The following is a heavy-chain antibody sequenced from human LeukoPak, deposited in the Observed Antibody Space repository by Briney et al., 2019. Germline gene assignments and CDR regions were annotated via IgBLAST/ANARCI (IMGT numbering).Heavy chain of an antibody. CDR1: GFTFSSYE. V-gene: IGHV3-48*03. CDR3: ARSVYDILTGYYPGWFDP. J-gene: IGHJ5*02. CDR2: ISSSGSTI. Sequence: GGSLRLSCAASGFTFSSYEMNWVRQAPGKGLEWVSYISSSGSTIYYADSVKGRFTISRDNAKNSLYLQMNGLRAEDTAVYYCARSVYDILTGYYPGWFDPWGQGTLVTVSS. D-gene: IGHD3-9*01.